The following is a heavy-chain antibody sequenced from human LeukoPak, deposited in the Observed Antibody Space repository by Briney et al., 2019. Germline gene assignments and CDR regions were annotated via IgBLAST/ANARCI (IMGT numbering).Heavy chain of an antibody. CDR2: INPNSGGT. CDR3: ARDCSGGSCYSLAY. V-gene: IGHV1-2*02. J-gene: IGHJ4*02. CDR1: GYTFTGYY. D-gene: IGHD2-15*01. Sequence: GASVKVSCKASGYTFTGYYMHWVRQAPGQGLEWMGWINPNSGGTNYAQKFQGRVTMTRDTSISTAYMELSRLRSDDTAVYYCARDCSGGSCYSLAYWGQGTLVTVSS.